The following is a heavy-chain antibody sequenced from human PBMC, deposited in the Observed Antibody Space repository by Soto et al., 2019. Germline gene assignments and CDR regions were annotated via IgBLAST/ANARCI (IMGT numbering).Heavy chain of an antibody. CDR2: IYYSGTT. CDR1: GGSISSYH. CDR3: ARHRGMGLFDY. Sequence: QVQLQESGPGLVKPSKTLSLTCTVSGGSISSYHWTWIRQAPGKGLEWIGNIYYSGTTNYNPSLKSRVTISIDTFKKQFSLKLSSLTAADTAVYYCARHRGMGLFDYWGQGTLVTVSS. V-gene: IGHV4-59*08. D-gene: IGHD2-8*01. J-gene: IGHJ4*02.